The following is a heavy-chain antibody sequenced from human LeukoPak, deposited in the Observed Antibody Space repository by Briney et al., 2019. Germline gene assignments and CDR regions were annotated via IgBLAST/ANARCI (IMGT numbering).Heavy chain of an antibody. D-gene: IGHD6-13*01. V-gene: IGHV4-4*02. CDR1: GASIGTTHW. Sequence: SGTLSLTCAVSGASIGTTHWWNWVRQPPGKGLEWIGEVYHSGTTNYNPSLKSRVTISVDKSKSQFSLKMNSVTAADTAVYYCARKGSNWAYWYFDLWGRGTQVIVSS. CDR2: VYHSGTT. J-gene: IGHJ2*01. CDR3: ARKGSNWAYWYFDL.